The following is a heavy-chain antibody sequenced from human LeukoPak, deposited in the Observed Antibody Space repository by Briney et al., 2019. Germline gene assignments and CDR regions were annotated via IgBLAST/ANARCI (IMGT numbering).Heavy chain of an antibody. J-gene: IGHJ4*02. CDR1: GGSISSGDYY. V-gene: IGHV4-31*03. Sequence: SQTLSLTCTVSGGSISSGDYYWGWIRQHPGEGLEWIGYIYYTGSTNYNPSLKSRVTISVDTSKNQFSLKLSSVTAADTAVYYCARDVGYSSSSGAFDYWGQGTLVTVSS. CDR3: ARDVGYSSSSGAFDY. CDR2: IYYTGST. D-gene: IGHD6-6*01.